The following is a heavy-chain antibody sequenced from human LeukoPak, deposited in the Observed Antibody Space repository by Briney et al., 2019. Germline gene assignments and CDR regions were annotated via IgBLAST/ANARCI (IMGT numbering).Heavy chain of an antibody. CDR3: AREASGSLLSTDYMDV. D-gene: IGHD1-26*01. J-gene: IGHJ6*03. CDR2: ISSSSSYI. V-gene: IGHV3-21*01. CDR1: GFTFSSYS. Sequence: GGSLRLSCAASGFTFSSYSMNWVRQAPGKRLEWVSSISSSSSYIYYADSVKGRFTISRDNAKNSLYLQMNSLRAEDTAVYYCAREASGSLLSTDYMDVWGKGTTVTVSS.